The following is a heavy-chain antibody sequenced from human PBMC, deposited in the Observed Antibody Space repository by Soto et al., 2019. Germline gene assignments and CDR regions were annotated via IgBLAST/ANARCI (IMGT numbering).Heavy chain of an antibody. CDR3: AREWDRITIFGVVTTTRRFDP. J-gene: IGHJ5*02. D-gene: IGHD3-3*01. CDR1: GGSISSSSYY. V-gene: IGHV4-39*02. Sequence: SETLSLTCTVSGGSISSSSYYWGWIRQPPGKGLEWIGSIYYSGSTYYNPSLKSRVTISVDTSKNQFSLKLSSVTAADTAVYYCAREWDRITIFGVVTTTRRFDPWGQGTLVTVSS. CDR2: IYYSGST.